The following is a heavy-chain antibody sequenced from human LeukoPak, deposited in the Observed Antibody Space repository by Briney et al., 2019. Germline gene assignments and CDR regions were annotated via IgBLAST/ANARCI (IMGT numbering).Heavy chain of an antibody. V-gene: IGHV1-8*03. CDR3: ARGVPGYCSSTSCLRRAFDI. D-gene: IGHD2-2*01. J-gene: IGHJ3*02. Sequence: GASVKASCKASGYTFTSYDINWVRQATGQGLEWMGWMNPDSGNTGYAQKFQGRVTITRNTSISTAYMELSSLRSEDTAVYYCARGVPGYCSSTSCLRRAFDIWGQGTMVTVSS. CDR2: MNPDSGNT. CDR1: GYTFTSYD.